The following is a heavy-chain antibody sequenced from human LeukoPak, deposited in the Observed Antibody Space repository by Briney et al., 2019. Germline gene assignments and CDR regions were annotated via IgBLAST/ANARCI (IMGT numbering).Heavy chain of an antibody. CDR1: GYTFTSNY. Sequence: ASVKVSCKASGYTFTSNYIHWVRPAPGQGLEWMGMIYPRDGSTSYAQKFQGRVTVTRDTSTSTVHMELSGLRSEDTAVYYCARDQEGFDYWGQGTLVTVSS. CDR3: ARDQEGFDY. J-gene: IGHJ4*02. V-gene: IGHV1-46*01. CDR2: IYPRDGST.